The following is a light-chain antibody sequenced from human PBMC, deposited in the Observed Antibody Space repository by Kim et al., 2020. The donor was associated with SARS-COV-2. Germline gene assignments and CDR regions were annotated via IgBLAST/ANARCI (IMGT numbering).Light chain of an antibody. J-gene: IGKJ1*01. Sequence: VSPGDSATLSCRASQSVSSHFAWFQQRPGRAPRLLIYAASTRASGIPARFSGSGSGTEFTLSISSLQSEDFAVYFCQQYTNWPWTFGLGTKVDIK. CDR2: AAS. V-gene: IGKV3-15*01. CDR3: QQYTNWPWT. CDR1: QSVSSH.